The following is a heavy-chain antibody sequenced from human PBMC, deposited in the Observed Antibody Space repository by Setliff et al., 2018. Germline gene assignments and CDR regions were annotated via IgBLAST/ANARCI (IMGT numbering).Heavy chain of an antibody. CDR1: GYTFTNYG. J-gene: IGHJ4*01. D-gene: IGHD5-18*01. CDR2: TIPIFGTT. V-gene: IGHV1-18*01. Sequence: ASVKVSCKASGYTFTNYGITWVRQAPGQGLEWMGGTIPIFGTTDYAQKFQGRVTMTRDTSTTTVYMELSSLRSDDTAVYYCARAPLESGYYYGQGHYFDYWGRGTLVTVSS. CDR3: ARAPLESGYYYGQGHYFDY.